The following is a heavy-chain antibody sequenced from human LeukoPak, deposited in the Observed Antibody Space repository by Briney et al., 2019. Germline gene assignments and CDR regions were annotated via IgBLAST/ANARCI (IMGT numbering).Heavy chain of an antibody. CDR3: ARGAYGSGTYHDFDI. D-gene: IGHD3-10*01. CDR1: GFTFSSYG. CDR2: IWYDGSNK. J-gene: IGHJ3*02. V-gene: IGHV3-33*01. Sequence: GGSLRLSCAASGFTFSSYGMHWVRQAPGKGLEWVAVIWYDGSNKYYVDSVKGRFTISRDNSKNALYLQMNSLRAEDTAVYYCARGAYGSGTYHDFDIWGQGTMVTVSS.